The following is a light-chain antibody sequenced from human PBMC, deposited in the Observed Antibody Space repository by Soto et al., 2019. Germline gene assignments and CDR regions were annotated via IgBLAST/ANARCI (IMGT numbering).Light chain of an antibody. CDR1: SSDVGGYNY. CDR3: SSFAGSNNFVV. CDR2: EVS. Sequence: QSALTQPPSASGSPGQSVTISCTGTSSDVGGYNYVSWYQQHPGKAPKLMICEVSKRPSGVPDRFSGSKSGNTASLTVSGLQAEDEADYYCSSFAGSNNFVVFGGGTKHTVL. V-gene: IGLV2-8*01. J-gene: IGLJ2*01.